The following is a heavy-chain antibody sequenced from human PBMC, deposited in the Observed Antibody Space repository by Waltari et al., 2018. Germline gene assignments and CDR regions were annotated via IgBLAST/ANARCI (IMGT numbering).Heavy chain of an antibody. CDR2: MGSSGSTI. CDR3: ARAGLSRPFDWPYFDS. J-gene: IGHJ4*02. V-gene: IGHV3-48*03. Sequence: EVQLVESGGRSVLPGESLRLSCAASAFNFINYEINWVRQAPGKGLEWIAYMGSSGSTIYYADSVKGRFTVSRDNARDSAFLQMDTLRVEDTAVYFCARAGLSRPFDWPYFDSWGPGTLVTVSS. D-gene: IGHD3-9*01. CDR1: AFNFINYE.